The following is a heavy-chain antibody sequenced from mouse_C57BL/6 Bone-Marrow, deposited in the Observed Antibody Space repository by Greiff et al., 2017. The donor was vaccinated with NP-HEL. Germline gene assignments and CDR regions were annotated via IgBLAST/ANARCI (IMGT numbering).Heavy chain of an antibody. Sequence: QVQLKESGAELVRPGSSVKLSCKASGYTFTSYWMHWVKQRPIQGLEWIGNIDPSDSETHYNQKFKDKATLTVDKSSSTAYMQLSSLTSEDSAVYYCATHYYGTAWFAYWGQGTLVTVSA. CDR3: ATHYYGTAWFAY. V-gene: IGHV1-52*01. CDR1: GYTFTSYW. D-gene: IGHD1-1*01. CDR2: IDPSDSET. J-gene: IGHJ3*01.